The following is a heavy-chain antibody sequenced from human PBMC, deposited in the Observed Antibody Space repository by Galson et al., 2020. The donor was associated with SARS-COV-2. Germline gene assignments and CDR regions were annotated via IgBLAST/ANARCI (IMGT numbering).Heavy chain of an antibody. D-gene: IGHD6-13*01. CDR3: VRGGWYSSSWYGRTSNWFAP. V-gene: IGHV6-1*01. Sequence: SETLSLTCAIPGTSVPSNTWNWFSQSPSKALDWLGRTYYRSQWHNAYAVFVKSRITINADTSQNQFSLQLSSVTPEDTAIYYCVRGGWYSSSWYGRTSNWFAPWGQGTLVTVSS. CDR2: TYYRSQWHN. J-gene: IGHJ5*02. CDR1: GTSVPSNT.